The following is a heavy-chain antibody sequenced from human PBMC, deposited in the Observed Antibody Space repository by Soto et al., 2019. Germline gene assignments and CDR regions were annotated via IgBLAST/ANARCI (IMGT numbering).Heavy chain of an antibody. D-gene: IGHD6-19*01. J-gene: IGHJ3*02. Sequence: GGSLRLSCAASGFTFSSYSMNWVRQAPGKGLEWVSYISSSSSTIYYADSVKGRFTISRDNAKNSLYLQMNSLRAEDTAVYYCARDPRQYSSGWPPDAFDIWGQGTMVTVSS. CDR3: ARDPRQYSSGWPPDAFDI. CDR1: GFTFSSYS. V-gene: IGHV3-48*01. CDR2: ISSSSSTI.